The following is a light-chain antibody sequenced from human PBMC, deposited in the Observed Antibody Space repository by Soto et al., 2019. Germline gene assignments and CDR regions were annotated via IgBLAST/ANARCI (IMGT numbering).Light chain of an antibody. CDR3: QSYDAGLSASV. V-gene: IGLV1-40*01. Sequence: QAVVTQPPSVSGAPGQRVTISCAGSSSNIGADYAVHWYQQLPGAAPKLLIRANTNRPSGVPDRFSSSKSGTSASLAITGLQAEDEADYSCQSYDAGLSASVFGGGTKLTVL. CDR2: ANT. J-gene: IGLJ3*02. CDR1: SSNIGADYA.